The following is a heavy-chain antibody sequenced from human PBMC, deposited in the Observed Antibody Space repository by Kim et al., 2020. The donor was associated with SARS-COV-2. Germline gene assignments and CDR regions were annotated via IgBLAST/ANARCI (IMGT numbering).Heavy chain of an antibody. CDR3: ARAPPWLEPLGLDY. Sequence: SVKFSCKASGGTFSSYAISWVRQAPGQGLEWMGRIIPILGIANYAQKFQGRVTITADKSTSTAYMELSSLRSEDTAVYYCARAPPWLEPLGLDYWGQGTLVTVSS. V-gene: IGHV1-69*04. CDR2: IIPILGIA. D-gene: IGHD6-19*01. J-gene: IGHJ4*02. CDR1: GGTFSSYA.